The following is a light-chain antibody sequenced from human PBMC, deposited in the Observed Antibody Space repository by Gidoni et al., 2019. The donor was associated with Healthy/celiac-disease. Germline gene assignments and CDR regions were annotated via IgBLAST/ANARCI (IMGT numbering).Light chain of an antibody. CDR3: MQALRSIFT. J-gene: IGKJ3*01. CDR2: LGS. CDR1: QSLLHSNGYNY. Sequence: DIVMTQSPLSLPVTPGEPAPISCRSSQSLLHSNGYNYLDWYLQKPGQSPQLLIYLGSNRASGVPDRFSGSGSGTDFTLKISRVEAEDVGVYYCMQALRSIFTFGPGTKVDIK. V-gene: IGKV2-28*01.